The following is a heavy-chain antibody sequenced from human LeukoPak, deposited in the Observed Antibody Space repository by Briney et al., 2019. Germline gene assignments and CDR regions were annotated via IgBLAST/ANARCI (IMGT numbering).Heavy chain of an antibody. CDR3: ARGKQWELGWFDP. Sequence: GPSVKVSCKASGYTFTGYYMHWVRQAPGQGLEWMGWINPNSGGTNYAQKFQGRVTMTRDTSISTAYMELSRLRSDDTAVYYCARGKQWELGWFDPWGQGTLVTVSS. D-gene: IGHD1-26*01. V-gene: IGHV1-2*02. J-gene: IGHJ5*02. CDR1: GYTFTGYY. CDR2: INPNSGGT.